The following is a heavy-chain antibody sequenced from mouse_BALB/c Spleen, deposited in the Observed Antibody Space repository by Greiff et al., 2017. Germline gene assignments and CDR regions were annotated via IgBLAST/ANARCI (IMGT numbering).Heavy chain of an antibody. CDR2: ISYDGSN. V-gene: IGHV3-6*02. Sequence: EVKLMESGPGLVKPSQSLSLTCSVTGYSITSGYYWNWIRQFPGNKLEWMGYISYDGSNNYNPSLKNRISITRDTSKNQFFLKLNSVTTEDTATYYCARGREEGYFDYWGQGTTLTVSS. CDR1: GYSITSGYY. CDR3: ARGREEGYFDY. J-gene: IGHJ2*01.